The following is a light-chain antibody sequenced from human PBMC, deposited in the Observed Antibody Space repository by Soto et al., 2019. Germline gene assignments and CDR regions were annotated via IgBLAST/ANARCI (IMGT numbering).Light chain of an antibody. CDR2: ATS. V-gene: IGKV1-27*01. J-gene: IGKJ4*01. CDR3: QKYNSAPLT. Sequence: DSQMTQSPSPLSALVGTGVTITCGPSQGIAPYLAWFQQKPGKVPKLLIYATSTLQSGVPSRFSGSGSGTDFTLTINSLQPEDVGTYYCQKYNSAPLTFGGGTKVEIK. CDR1: QGIAPY.